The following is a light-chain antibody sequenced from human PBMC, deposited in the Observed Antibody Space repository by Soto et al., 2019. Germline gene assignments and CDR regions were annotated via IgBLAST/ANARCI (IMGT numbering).Light chain of an antibody. Sequence: EIVLTQSPCTLSFSPVERSTLSFMASQSVSSSYLAWYQQKPGQPPRLLIYGASSRATGIPDRFSGSGSGTDFTLTISRLEPEDFAVFYCQHYDSLPITFGQGTRLEIK. J-gene: IGKJ5*01. CDR1: QSVSSSY. V-gene: IGKV3-20*01. CDR3: QHYDSLPIT. CDR2: GAS.